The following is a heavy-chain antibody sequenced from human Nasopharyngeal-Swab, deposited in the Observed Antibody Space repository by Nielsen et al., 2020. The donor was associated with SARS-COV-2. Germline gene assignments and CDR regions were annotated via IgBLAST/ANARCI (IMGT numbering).Heavy chain of an antibody. J-gene: IGHJ6*02. CDR2: ISGGSDST. CDR1: GFTFSNFA. Sequence: GESLKISCAASGFTFSNFAMSWVRQAPGKGLEWVSVISGGSDSTYYTDSVRGRFTISRDNSKNTLNLQMNSLRAEDTAVYYCARGCVLTGPSCYYYGMDVWGQGTTVTVSS. CDR3: ARGCVLTGPSCYYYGMDV. V-gene: IGHV3-23*01. D-gene: IGHD3-9*01.